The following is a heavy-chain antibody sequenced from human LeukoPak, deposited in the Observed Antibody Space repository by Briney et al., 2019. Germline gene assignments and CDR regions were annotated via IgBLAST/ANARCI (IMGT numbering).Heavy chain of an antibody. CDR1: GYTFTSYD. Sequence: GASVKVSCKASGYTFTSYDINWVRQATGQGLEWMGWMNPNSGNTGYAQKFQGRVTMTRNTSISTAYMELSSLRSEDTAVYYCARRYCSSTSCSMDEGFDYWGQGTLVTVSS. CDR2: MNPNSGNT. D-gene: IGHD2-2*01. V-gene: IGHV1-8*01. CDR3: ARRYCSSTSCSMDEGFDY. J-gene: IGHJ4*02.